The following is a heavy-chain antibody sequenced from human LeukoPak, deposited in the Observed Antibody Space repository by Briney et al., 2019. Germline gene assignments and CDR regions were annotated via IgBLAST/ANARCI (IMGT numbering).Heavy chain of an antibody. V-gene: IGHV1-69*04. D-gene: IGHD3-10*01. J-gene: IGHJ6*02. CDR1: GGTFSTYYA. Sequence: ASVKVSCKASGGTFSTYYASSWVRQAPGQGLEWMGRIIPIVGTANYAQKFQGRVTMTADKSTGTVYMELSSLRSGDTAVYYCARGITVVRGVIKWGMDVWGQGTTVTVSS. CDR2: IIPIVGTA. CDR3: ARGITVVRGVIKWGMDV.